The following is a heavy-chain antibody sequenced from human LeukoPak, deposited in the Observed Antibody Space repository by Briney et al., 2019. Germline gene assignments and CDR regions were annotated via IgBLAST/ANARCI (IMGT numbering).Heavy chain of an antibody. CDR1: GGSISSSSYY. D-gene: IGHD5-18*01. J-gene: IGHJ4*02. CDR2: IYYSGST. CDR3: ARGGGSLTAMVF. Sequence: SETLSLTCTVSGGSISSSSYYWGWIRQPPGKGLEWIGSIYYSGSTYYNPSLKSRVTISVDTSKNQFSLKLSSVTAADTAVYFWARGGGSLTAMVFWGQGTLVTVSS. V-gene: IGHV4-39*07.